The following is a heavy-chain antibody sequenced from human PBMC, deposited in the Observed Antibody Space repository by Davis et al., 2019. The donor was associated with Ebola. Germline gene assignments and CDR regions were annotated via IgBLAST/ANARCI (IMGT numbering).Heavy chain of an antibody. Sequence: MPSETLSLTCTVSGGSISSYYWSWIRQPPGKGLEWIGYIFSSGRTIYNPSLKSRVTFSVDTSNNQFSLRLSSVTAADTALYYCARAVVYQLYLRLPPDFRYLDSWGQGIPVTVAS. CDR1: GGSISSYY. D-gene: IGHD2-8*02. CDR3: ARAVVYQLYLRLPPDFRYLDS. V-gene: IGHV4-59*12. J-gene: IGHJ5*01. CDR2: IFSSGRT.